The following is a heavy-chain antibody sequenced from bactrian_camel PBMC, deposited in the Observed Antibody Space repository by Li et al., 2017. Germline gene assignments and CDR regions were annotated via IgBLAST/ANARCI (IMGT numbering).Heavy chain of an antibody. CDR3: ATVNY. CDR2: IYSGGSKA. CDR1: QFTFSDYH. V-gene: IGHV3-2*01. Sequence: HVQLVESGGDLVQPGGSLRLSCVASQFTFSDYHMSWVRQAPGKGLEWVSSIYSGGSKAHYADSVKGRFTISRDNAKNTVYLQMNSLKSEDTALYYCATVNYWGQGTQVTVS. J-gene: IGHJ4*01.